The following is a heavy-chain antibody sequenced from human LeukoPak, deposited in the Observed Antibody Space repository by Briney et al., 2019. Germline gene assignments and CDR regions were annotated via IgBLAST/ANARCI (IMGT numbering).Heavy chain of an antibody. D-gene: IGHD5-18*01. CDR3: ATSXQLWLQSGPY. V-gene: IGHV1-46*01. Sequence: ASVKVSCKASGYTFTSYYMHWVRQAPGQGLEWMGIINPSGGSTGYAQKFQGRVTMTRDTSTSTVYMELSSLRSEDTAVYYCATSXQLWLQSGPYWGQGTLVTVSS. CDR2: INPSGGST. J-gene: IGHJ4*02. CDR1: GYTFTSYY.